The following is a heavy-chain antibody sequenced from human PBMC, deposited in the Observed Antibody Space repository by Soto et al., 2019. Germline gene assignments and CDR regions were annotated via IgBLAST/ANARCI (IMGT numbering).Heavy chain of an antibody. CDR1: GFTFSSYA. CDR3: AKGPWVRGGYWFDP. CDR2: ISGSGGST. V-gene: IGHV3-23*01. D-gene: IGHD3-10*01. J-gene: IGHJ5*02. Sequence: GGSLRLSGAASGFTFSSYAMSWVRQAPGKGLEWVSAISGSGGSTYYADSVKGRFTISRDNSKNTLYLQMNSLRAEDTAVYYCAKGPWVRGGYWFDPWGQGTLVTVSS.